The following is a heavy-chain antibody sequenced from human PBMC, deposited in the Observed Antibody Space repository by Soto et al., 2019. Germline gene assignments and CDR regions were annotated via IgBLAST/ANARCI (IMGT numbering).Heavy chain of an antibody. CDR1: GGSISSYY. D-gene: IGHD2-15*01. CDR2: IYYSGST. V-gene: IGHV4-59*01. J-gene: IGHJ6*02. Sequence: QVQLQESGPGLVKPSETLSLTCTVSGGSISSYYWSWIRQPPGKGLEWIGYIYYSGSTNYNPSLKRRVTISVDTSKNQFSLKLSSVTAADTAVYYCARDLGGLVDVWGQGTTVTVSS. CDR3: ARDLGGLVDV.